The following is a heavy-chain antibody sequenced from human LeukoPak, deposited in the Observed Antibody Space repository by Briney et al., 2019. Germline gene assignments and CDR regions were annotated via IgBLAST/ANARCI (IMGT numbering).Heavy chain of an antibody. J-gene: IGHJ4*02. Sequence: SETLSLTCTVSGGSISSYYWSWIRQPPGKGLEWIGYIYYSGSTNYNPSLKSRVTISVDTSKNQFSLKLSSVTAADTAVYYCAGHNYGDYLNNFDYWGQGTLVTVSS. V-gene: IGHV4-59*08. CDR1: GGSISSYY. D-gene: IGHD4-17*01. CDR3: AGHNYGDYLNNFDY. CDR2: IYYSGST.